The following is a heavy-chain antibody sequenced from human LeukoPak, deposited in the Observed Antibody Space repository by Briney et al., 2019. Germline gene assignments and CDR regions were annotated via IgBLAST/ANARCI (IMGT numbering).Heavy chain of an antibody. Sequence: GGSLRLSCAASGFTFSSYWMSWIRQAPGKGLEWISFISGGGTTIYTADSVKGRFIISRDNAKKSLYLRMYGLRVEDTAVYYCVTRYNRYFQDWGQGTQVTVSS. D-gene: IGHD5-12*01. CDR1: GFTFSSYW. CDR3: VTRYNRYFQD. CDR2: ISGGGTTI. J-gene: IGHJ1*01. V-gene: IGHV3-11*04.